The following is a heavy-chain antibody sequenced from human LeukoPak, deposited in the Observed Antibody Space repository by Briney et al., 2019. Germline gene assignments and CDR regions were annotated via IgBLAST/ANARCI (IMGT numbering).Heavy chain of an antibody. Sequence: QAGGSLRLSCAASGFTFSSYAMHWVRQAPGKGLEWVAFIWYDGSNKYYADSVKGRFTISRDNSKNTLYLQMNSLRAEDTAVYYCAKAARNNYYYYMDVWGKGTTVTVSS. CDR1: GFTFSSYA. CDR2: IWYDGSNK. V-gene: IGHV3-30*02. D-gene: IGHD2-15*01. J-gene: IGHJ6*03. CDR3: AKAARNNYYYYMDV.